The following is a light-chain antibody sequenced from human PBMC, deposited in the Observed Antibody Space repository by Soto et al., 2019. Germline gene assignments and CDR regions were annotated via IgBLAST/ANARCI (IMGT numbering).Light chain of an antibody. J-gene: IGKJ3*01. CDR1: QSVSSNY. Sequence: EIVFTPSPGTLSLSPGERGTLSCRASQSVSSNYLAWFQQKPGQAPRLLIYGASSRATGIPDRFSGSGSRTEFTLTFSSLQPEDFATYYCQQLNSYPFTFGPGTKVDIK. V-gene: IGKV3-20*01. CDR2: GAS. CDR3: QQLNSYPFT.